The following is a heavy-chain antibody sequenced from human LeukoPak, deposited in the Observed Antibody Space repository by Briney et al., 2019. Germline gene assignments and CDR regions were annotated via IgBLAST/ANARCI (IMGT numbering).Heavy chain of an antibody. CDR2: INTDGNAR. CDR1: GFTFSSYW. CDR3: ATEGITMVRGVYNWFDP. D-gene: IGHD3-10*01. Sequence: GGSLRLSCVASGFTFSSYWMHWVRQAPGKGLVWVSRINTDGNARTYADSVKGRFTISRDNAKNTLYLQMNSLRAEDTAVYYCATEGITMVRGVYNWFDPWGQGTLVTVSS. V-gene: IGHV3-74*01. J-gene: IGHJ5*02.